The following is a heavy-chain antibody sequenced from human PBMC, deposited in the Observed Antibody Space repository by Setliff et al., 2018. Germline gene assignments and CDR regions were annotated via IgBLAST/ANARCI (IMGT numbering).Heavy chain of an antibody. D-gene: IGHD3-22*01. J-gene: IGHJ4*02. CDR1: GGSIRSYY. CDR3: ARGHPPSDSSGYYYAY. V-gene: IGHV4-59*08. CDR2: IYYSGST. Sequence: SETLSLTCTVSGGSIRSYYWNWIRQPPGKGLEWIGYIYYSGSTNYNPSLKSRVTISVDTSKNHFSLKLSSVTAADTAVYYCARGHPPSDSSGYYYAYWGQGTLVTVSS.